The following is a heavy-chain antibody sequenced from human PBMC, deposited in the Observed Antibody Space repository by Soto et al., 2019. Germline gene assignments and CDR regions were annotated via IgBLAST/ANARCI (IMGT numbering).Heavy chain of an antibody. Sequence: GGSLRLSCAASGFTFSNYGMHWVRQAPGKGLKWVAVISYDGSNKYYADSVKGRFTISRDNSKNTLSLQMNSLRDEDTAVYYCARARPDIVMVVGETPGYYGMDVWGQGTTVTV. V-gene: IGHV3-30*03. J-gene: IGHJ6*02. CDR3: ARARPDIVMVVGETPGYYGMDV. CDR2: ISYDGSNK. D-gene: IGHD2-15*01. CDR1: GFTFSNYG.